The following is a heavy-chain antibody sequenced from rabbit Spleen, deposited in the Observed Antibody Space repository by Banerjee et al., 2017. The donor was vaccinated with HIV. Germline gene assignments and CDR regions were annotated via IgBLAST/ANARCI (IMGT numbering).Heavy chain of an antibody. CDR3: ARGSAWSTRLDL. D-gene: IGHD1-1*01. CDR1: GLSFSSRGW. J-gene: IGHJ6*01. Sequence: QSLEESGGDLVKPGTSLTLTCTASGLSFSSRGWISWVRQAPGKGLEWIADIFTGSSATTYYANWAKGRFTISKTSSTTVTLQMPSLTVADTATYFCARGSAWSTRLDLWGPGTLVTVS. V-gene: IGHV1S40*01. CDR2: IFTGSSATT.